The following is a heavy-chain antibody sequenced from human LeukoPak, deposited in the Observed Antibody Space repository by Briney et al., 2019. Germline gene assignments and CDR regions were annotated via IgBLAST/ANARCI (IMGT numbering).Heavy chain of an antibody. CDR2: IYHSGSA. Sequence: LETLSLICGVSGYSISSGYQWAWIRQPPGKGLEWIGSIYHSGSAHYNPSLKSRVTISVETSKNQFSLNMYSVTAADTAVYYCARDPRWLTPDCTSTSCYENYFDPWGQGTLVTVSS. J-gene: IGHJ5*02. V-gene: IGHV4-38-2*02. CDR1: GYSISSGYQ. D-gene: IGHD2-2*01. CDR3: ARDPRWLTPDCTSTSCYENYFDP.